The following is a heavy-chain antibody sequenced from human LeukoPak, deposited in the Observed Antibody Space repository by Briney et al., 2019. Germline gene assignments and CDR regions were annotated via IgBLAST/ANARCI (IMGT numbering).Heavy chain of an antibody. CDR2: INHSGST. Sequence: PSETLSLTCTVSGGSISSYYWSWIRQPPGKGLEWIGEINHSGSTNYNPSLKSRVAISVDTSKNQFSLKLSSVTAADTAVYYCASRNSSGPIGAPNLDYWGQGTLVTVSS. CDR1: GGSISSYY. J-gene: IGHJ4*02. D-gene: IGHD3-22*01. CDR3: ASRNSSGPIGAPNLDY. V-gene: IGHV4-34*01.